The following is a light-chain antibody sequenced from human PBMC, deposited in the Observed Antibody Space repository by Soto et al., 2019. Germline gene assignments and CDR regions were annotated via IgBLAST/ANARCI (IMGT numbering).Light chain of an antibody. V-gene: IGKV1-27*01. CDR2: AAS. CDR1: QGISNY. J-gene: IGKJ4*01. CDR3: QKYTNVPA. Sequence: DIQMTQSPSSLSASVGDRVTITCRASQGISNYLAWYQQTPGKVPKLLISAASPLQSGDPSGFSGSGSGTDFTLTISSLQPEDVATYYCQKYTNVPAFGGGTKVDIK.